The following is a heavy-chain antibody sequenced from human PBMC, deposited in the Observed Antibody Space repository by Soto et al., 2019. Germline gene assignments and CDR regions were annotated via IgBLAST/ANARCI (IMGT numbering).Heavy chain of an antibody. Sequence: PSETLSLTCTVSGDSISTNSYSWGWIRQPPGQGLEWIGLFYYSGSTHYNPSLKSRVTISVDTSKNQFPLKLSSVTAADTAVYYCARAPTPWGQGTLVTVSS. CDR1: GDSISTNSYS. V-gene: IGHV4-39*06. CDR3: ARAPTP. J-gene: IGHJ5*02. CDR2: FYYSGST.